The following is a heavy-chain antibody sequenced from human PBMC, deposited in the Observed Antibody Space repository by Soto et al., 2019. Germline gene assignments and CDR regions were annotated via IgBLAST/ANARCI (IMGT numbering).Heavy chain of an antibody. CDR1: GFTFNNYG. J-gene: IGHJ4*02. CDR3: AREDSIIIPAVSDF. D-gene: IGHD3-22*01. Sequence: VGSLRLSCSVSGFTFNNYGINWVRQAPGRGLEWVSSVSKSDYTYYSDSVKGRFTISRDNAKNSVSLQMNSLRVEDTAVYYCAREDSIIIPAVSDFWGQGTLVTVSS. CDR2: VSKSDYT. V-gene: IGHV3-21*01.